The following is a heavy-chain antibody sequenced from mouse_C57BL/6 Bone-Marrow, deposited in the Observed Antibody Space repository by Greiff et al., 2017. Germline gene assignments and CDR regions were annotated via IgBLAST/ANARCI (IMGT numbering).Heavy chain of an antibody. D-gene: IGHD2-2*01. CDR2: INPSSGYT. Sequence: VQLQQSGAELARPGASVKMSCKASGYTFTSYTMHWVKQRPGQGLEWIGYINPSSGYTKYNQKFKDKATLTADKSSSTAYMQLSSLTSEDSAVYYCARGSLWLRHYFDYWDQGTTLTVSS. CDR1: GYTFTSYT. V-gene: IGHV1-4*01. CDR3: ARGSLWLRHYFDY. J-gene: IGHJ2*01.